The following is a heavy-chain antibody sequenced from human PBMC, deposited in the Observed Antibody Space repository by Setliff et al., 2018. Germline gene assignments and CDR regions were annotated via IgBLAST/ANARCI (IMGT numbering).Heavy chain of an antibody. D-gene: IGHD3-9*01. CDR1: GGSVSTFY. V-gene: IGHV4-4*09. CDR2: IFTSGST. Sequence: PSETLSLTCRVSGGSVSTFYWTWIRQPPGKGLEWIGYIFTSGSTQYNPSLKSRATISRDTSSNQFSLRLNSVTAADTAVYYCARLPKIVTGYYGSHYYYYMDVWGKGTTVTVSS. CDR3: ARLPKIVTGYYGSHYYYYMDV. J-gene: IGHJ6*03.